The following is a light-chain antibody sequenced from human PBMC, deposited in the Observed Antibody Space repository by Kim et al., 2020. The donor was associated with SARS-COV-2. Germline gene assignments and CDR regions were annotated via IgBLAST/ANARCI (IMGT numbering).Light chain of an antibody. CDR3: QSNDSSLSGYV. CDR2: GTS. CDR1: SSNIGANYD. Sequence: VTVSGAGISSNIGANYDVHWYRQLPRPAPKLPVYGTSNRPSGVPDRFAGSKSGTSASLAITGLQAKDEADYYCQSNDSSLSGYVFGTGTKVTVL. V-gene: IGLV1-40*01. J-gene: IGLJ1*01.